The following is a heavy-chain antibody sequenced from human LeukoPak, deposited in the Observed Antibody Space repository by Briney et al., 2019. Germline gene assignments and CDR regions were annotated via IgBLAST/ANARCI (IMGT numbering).Heavy chain of an antibody. V-gene: IGHV3-23*01. CDR1: GFTFSSYA. CDR2: ISGSGDGT. Sequence: GGSLRLSCAASGFTFSSYAMSWVRQAPGKGLEWVSAISGSGDGTYYADSVKGRFTISRDNSKNTLYLQMNSLRAEDTAVYYCAREGIAVGTPMDVWGQGTTVTVSS. J-gene: IGHJ6*02. CDR3: AREGIAVGTPMDV. D-gene: IGHD6-19*01.